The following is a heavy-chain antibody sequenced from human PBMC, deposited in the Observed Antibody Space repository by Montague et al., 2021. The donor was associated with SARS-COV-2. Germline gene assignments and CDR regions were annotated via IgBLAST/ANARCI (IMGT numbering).Heavy chain of an antibody. CDR3: ARLASGWGERTFEW. CDR2: IYYSGST. D-gene: IGHD3-9*01. J-gene: IGHJ4*02. CDR1: GGSISSSSYY. V-gene: IGHV4-39*01. Sequence: SETLSLTCTVAGGSISSSSYYWGWIRQPPGKGLEWIGSIYYSGSTYYNPSLKSRVTISVDTSKNQFSLKLSSVTAADTAVYYCARLASGWGERTFEWWGQGTLVTVSS.